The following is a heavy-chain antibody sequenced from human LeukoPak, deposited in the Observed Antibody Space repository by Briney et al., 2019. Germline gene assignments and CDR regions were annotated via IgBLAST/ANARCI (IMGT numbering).Heavy chain of an antibody. J-gene: IGHJ5*02. Sequence: GGSLRLSCAASGFTFSSYSMNWVRQAPGQGLEWVSSISSSSSYIYYADSVKGRFTISRDNAKNSLYLQMNSLRDDDMALYYCARGNSGSYSQDWFDPWGQGTLVTVSS. CDR1: GFTFSSYS. CDR3: ARGNSGSYSQDWFDP. V-gene: IGHV3-21*04. D-gene: IGHD1-26*01. CDR2: ISSSSSYI.